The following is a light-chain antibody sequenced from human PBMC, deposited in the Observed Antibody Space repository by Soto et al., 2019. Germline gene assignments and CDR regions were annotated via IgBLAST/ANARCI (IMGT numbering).Light chain of an antibody. Sequence: EIVFTQSPGTLSFSPGERATLLRRAIQSVGSSYLAWYLQKPGQAPRLLIYGASTRATGVPARFSGSGSGTDFTLTISSLQSEDFAVYYCQQYTNWPPITFGQGTRLEIK. CDR2: GAS. CDR1: QSVGSSY. V-gene: IGKV3-15*01. J-gene: IGKJ5*01. CDR3: QQYTNWPPIT.